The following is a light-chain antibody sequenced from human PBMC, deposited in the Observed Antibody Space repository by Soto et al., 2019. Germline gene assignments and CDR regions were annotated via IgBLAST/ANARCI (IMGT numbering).Light chain of an antibody. J-gene: IGKJ1*01. Sequence: DIQVTQSTSSLSASVGDRVTITCRASQSISSYLDWYQQKPGKAPKLLIYAASSLQSGVPSRFSGSGSGTDFTLTISSLQPEDFATYYCPQSYSTPLTSGQGT. CDR1: QSISSY. CDR2: AAS. CDR3: PQSYSTPLT. V-gene: IGKV1-39*01.